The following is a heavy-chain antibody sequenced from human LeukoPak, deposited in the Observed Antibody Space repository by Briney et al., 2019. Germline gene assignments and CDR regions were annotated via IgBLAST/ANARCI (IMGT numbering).Heavy chain of an antibody. D-gene: IGHD2-15*01. CDR3: ARQSCSGGNCYSRAFDI. CDR2: TYPGDSDT. CDR1: GYNFITYW. Sequence: GESLTISCKGSGYNFITYWIAWVRQMPGKGLEWMGNTYPGDSDTRYSPSFQGQVSISADKSISTAYLHWSSLKASDTAMYCCARQSCSGGNCYSRAFDIWGQGTMVAVSS. V-gene: IGHV5-51*01. J-gene: IGHJ3*02.